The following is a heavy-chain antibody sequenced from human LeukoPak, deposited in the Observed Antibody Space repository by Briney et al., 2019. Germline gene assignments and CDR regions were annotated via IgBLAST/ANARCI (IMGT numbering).Heavy chain of an antibody. CDR1: GGSISSYY. J-gene: IGHJ4*02. CDR3: ARGQGGNYYLNYFDY. V-gene: IGHV4-59*12. CDR2: IYYSGST. D-gene: IGHD1-26*01. Sequence: SETLSVTCTVSGGSISSYYWSWIRQPPGKGLEWIGYIYYSGSTNYNPSLRSRVTISVDTSRNQFSLRLTSVTAADTAVYYCARGQGGNYYLNYFDYWGQGALVTVSS.